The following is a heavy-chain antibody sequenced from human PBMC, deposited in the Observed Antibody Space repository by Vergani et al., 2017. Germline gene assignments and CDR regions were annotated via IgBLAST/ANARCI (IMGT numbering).Heavy chain of an antibody. V-gene: IGHV4-34*01. Sequence: QVQLQQWGAGLLKPSESLSLTCAVYGGSFSGYYWSWIRQPPGKGLEWIGEINHSGSTNYNPSLKSRVTISVDTSKNQFSLKLSSVTAADTAVYYCARGGSKVAAAGTTDYWGQGTLVTVSS. CDR3: ARGGSKVAAAGTTDY. D-gene: IGHD6-13*01. J-gene: IGHJ4*02. CDR1: GGSFSGYY. CDR2: INHSGST.